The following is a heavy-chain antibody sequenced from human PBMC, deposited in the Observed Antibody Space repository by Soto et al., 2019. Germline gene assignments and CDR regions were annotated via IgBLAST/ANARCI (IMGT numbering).Heavy chain of an antibody. CDR1: GFTFSSYW. CDR2: IKQDGSEK. Sequence: EVQLVESGGGLVQPGGSLRLSCAASGFTFSSYWMSWVRQAPGKGLEWVANIKQDGSEKYYVDSVKGRFTVSRDNAKNSLYLHMNRLRAEDTAVYYCARDKAAVFDYWGQGTLVTVSS. J-gene: IGHJ4*02. CDR3: ARDKAAVFDY. V-gene: IGHV3-7*01.